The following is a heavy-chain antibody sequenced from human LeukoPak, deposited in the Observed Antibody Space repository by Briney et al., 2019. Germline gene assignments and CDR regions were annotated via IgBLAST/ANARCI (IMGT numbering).Heavy chain of an antibody. CDR2: ISWDGGST. V-gene: IGHV3-43D*03. CDR3: ARDPDCDSTSCYIGPYNWFDP. J-gene: IGHJ5*02. D-gene: IGHD2-2*02. Sequence: GGSLRLSCAASGFTFDDYAMHWVRHAPGKGLEWVSLISWDGGSTYYADSVKGRFTISRDNAKNTLYLQMNSLRAEDTAVYYCARDPDCDSTSCYIGPYNWFDPWGQGTLVTVSS. CDR1: GFTFDDYA.